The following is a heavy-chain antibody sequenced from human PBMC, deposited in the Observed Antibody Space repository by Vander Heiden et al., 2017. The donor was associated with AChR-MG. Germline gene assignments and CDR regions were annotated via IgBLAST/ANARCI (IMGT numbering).Heavy chain of an antibody. D-gene: IGHD3-22*01. Sequence: QVQLVKSGAEVKKPGSSVKVPCKASGGTFSSYPIGWVRQAPGQGLEWMGGIIPIFGTANYAQKSQGRVTITADESTSTAYMELSSLSSEDTAVYYCARGLHLKGDSGYSRFDYWGQGTLVTVSS. V-gene: IGHV1-69*01. J-gene: IGHJ4*02. CDR2: IIPIFGTA. CDR1: GGTFSSYP. CDR3: ARGLHLKGDSGYSRFDY.